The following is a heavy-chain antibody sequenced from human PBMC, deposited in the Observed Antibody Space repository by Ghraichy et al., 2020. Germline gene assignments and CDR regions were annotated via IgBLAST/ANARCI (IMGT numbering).Heavy chain of an antibody. D-gene: IGHD3-3*01. V-gene: IGHV3-74*01. CDR2: INSDGSST. Sequence: GGSLRLSCAASGFTFSSYWMHWVRQAPGKGLVWVSRINSDGSSTSYADSVKGRFTISRDNAKNTLYLQMNSLRAEDTAVYYCARDLNSYYDFWSGYYLSIWGQGTMVTVSS. CDR3: ARDLNSYYDFWSGYYLSI. J-gene: IGHJ3*02. CDR1: GFTFSSYW.